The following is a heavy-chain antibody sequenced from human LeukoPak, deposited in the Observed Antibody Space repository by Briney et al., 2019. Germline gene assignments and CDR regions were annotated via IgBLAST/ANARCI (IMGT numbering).Heavy chain of an antibody. Sequence: AGGSLRLSCAASGFTFRNYAMSWVRQAPGKGLEWVSAISGSGDETNYADSVKGRLTISRDNSKNTLFLQMNSLRAEDTAVYYCAKLWFGESKGFGAFDIWGQGTMVTVSS. V-gene: IGHV3-23*01. J-gene: IGHJ3*02. CDR2: ISGSGDET. D-gene: IGHD3-10*01. CDR1: GFTFRNYA. CDR3: AKLWFGESKGFGAFDI.